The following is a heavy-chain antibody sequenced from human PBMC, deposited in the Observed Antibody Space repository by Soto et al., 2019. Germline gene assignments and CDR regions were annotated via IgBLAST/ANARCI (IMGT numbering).Heavy chain of an antibody. D-gene: IGHD2-2*02. CDR1: GGSISSGGYY. J-gene: IGHJ4*02. V-gene: IGHV4-31*03. CDR2: IYYSGST. CDR3: ASGNDIVVVPAAIPNSFDY. Sequence: SETLSLTCTVSGGSISSGGYYWSWIRQHPGKGLEWIGYIYYSGSTYYNPSLKSRVTISVDTSKNQFSLKLSSVTAADTAVYYCASGNDIVVVPAAIPNSFDYWGQGTLVTVSS.